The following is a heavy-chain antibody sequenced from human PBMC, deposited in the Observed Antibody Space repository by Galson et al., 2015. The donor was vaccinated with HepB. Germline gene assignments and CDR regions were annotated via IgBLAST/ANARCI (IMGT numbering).Heavy chain of an antibody. V-gene: IGHV5-10-1*01. D-gene: IGHD3-10*01. Sequence: QSGAEVKKPGESLRISCRGSGYSFTSYWISWVRQMPGKGLEWMGRIDPSDSYTNYSPSFQGHVTISADKSISTAYLQWSSLKASDTAMYYCATSGSYSYDAFDIWGQGTMVTVSS. J-gene: IGHJ3*02. CDR2: IDPSDSYT. CDR3: ATSGSYSYDAFDI. CDR1: GYSFTSYW.